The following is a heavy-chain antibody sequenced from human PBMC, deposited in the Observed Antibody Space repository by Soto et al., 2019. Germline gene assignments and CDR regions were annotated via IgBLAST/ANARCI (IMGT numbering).Heavy chain of an antibody. CDR2: INPSGGST. CDR1: GYTFTSYH. D-gene: IGHD3-22*01. V-gene: IGHV1-46*01. Sequence: VASVKVSCKASGYTFTSYHMHWVRQAPGQGLEWMGIINPSGGSTSYAQKFQGRVTMTRDTSTSTVYMELSSLRSEDTAVYYCARDKLEVSMIGWFDPWGQGTLVTVSS. J-gene: IGHJ5*02. CDR3: ARDKLEVSMIGWFDP.